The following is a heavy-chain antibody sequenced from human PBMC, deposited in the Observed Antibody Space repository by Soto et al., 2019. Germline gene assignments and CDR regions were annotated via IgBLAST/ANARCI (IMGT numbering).Heavy chain of an antibody. J-gene: IGHJ1*01. CDR2: INHSGST. CDR3: ARWEIDEGLEX. V-gene: IGHV4-34*01. Sequence: PSDTLSLTFAVYGGSFSGYYWSWIRQPPGKGMEWIGEINHSGSTNYNPSLKSRVTISVDTSKNQFSLKMSSVTAADTAVYYCARWEIDEGLEXWGQGTLLTVSX. CDR1: GGSFSGYY. D-gene: IGHD1-26*01.